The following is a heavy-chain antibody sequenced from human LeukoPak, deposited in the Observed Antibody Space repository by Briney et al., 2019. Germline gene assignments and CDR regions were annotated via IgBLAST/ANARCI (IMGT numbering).Heavy chain of an antibody. J-gene: IGHJ4*02. Sequence: SETLSLTSAVYGGSFSGYYWSWIRQPPGKGLEWIGEINHSGSTNYNPSLKSRVTISVDTSKNQFSLKLSSVTAADTAVYYCARGQGDGYNPFDYWGQGTLVTVSS. CDR2: INHSGST. CDR3: ARGQGDGYNPFDY. CDR1: GGSFSGYY. V-gene: IGHV4-34*01. D-gene: IGHD5-24*01.